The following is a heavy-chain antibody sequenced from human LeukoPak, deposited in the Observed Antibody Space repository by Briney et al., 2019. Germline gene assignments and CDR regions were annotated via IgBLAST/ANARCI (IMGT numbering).Heavy chain of an antibody. CDR2: MNPNSGNT. CDR1: GYTFTSYD. D-gene: IGHD3-22*01. CDR3: ARGPNYYDSSGYYVPPYYYYGMDV. V-gene: IGHV1-8*01. J-gene: IGHJ6*02. Sequence: ASVKVSCKASGYTFTSYDINWVRQATGQGLEWMGWMNPNSGNTGYAQKFQGRVTMTRNTSISTASMELSSLRSEDTAVYYCARGPNYYDSSGYYVPPYYYYGMDVWGQGTTVTVSS.